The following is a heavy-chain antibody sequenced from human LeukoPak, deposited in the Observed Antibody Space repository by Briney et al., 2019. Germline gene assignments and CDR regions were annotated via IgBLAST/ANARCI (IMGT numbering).Heavy chain of an antibody. CDR2: IYHSGST. CDR3: ARETFLLWFGAQDY. Sequence: SETLSLTCTVSGYSISSGYYWGWIRQPPGKGLEWIGSIYHSGSTYYNPSLKSRVTISVDTSKNQFSLKLSSVTAADTAVYYCARETFLLWFGAQDYWGQGTLVTVSS. CDR1: GYSISSGYY. J-gene: IGHJ4*02. D-gene: IGHD3-10*01. V-gene: IGHV4-38-2*02.